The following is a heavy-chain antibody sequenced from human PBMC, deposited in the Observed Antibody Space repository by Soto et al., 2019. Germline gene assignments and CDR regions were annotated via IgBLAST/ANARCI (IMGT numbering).Heavy chain of an antibody. CDR3: ARGRGYYYGSGSYYLKNWFDP. J-gene: IGHJ5*02. D-gene: IGHD3-10*01. CDR1: GGSVSSGSYY. Sequence: PSETLSLTCTVSGGSVSSGSYYWSWIRQPPGKGLEWIGYIYYSGSTNYNPSLKSRVTISVDTSKNQFSLKLSSVTAADTAVYYCARGRGYYYGSGSYYLKNWFDPWGQGTLVTVSS. CDR2: IYYSGST. V-gene: IGHV4-61*01.